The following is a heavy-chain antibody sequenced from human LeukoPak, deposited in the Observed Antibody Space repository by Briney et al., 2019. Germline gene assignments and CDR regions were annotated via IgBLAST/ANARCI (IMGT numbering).Heavy chain of an antibody. CDR2: TNTDKGDT. J-gene: IGHJ5*02. CDR3: ARTLWFGDYEMYDQ. V-gene: IGHV1-18*01. D-gene: IGHD3-10*01. CDR1: GYTFISYG. Sequence: ASVKVSCKTSGYTFISYGISWVRQAPGQGLEWMGWTNTDKGDTDHAQTLQGRVTMTIDTSTSTAYMELRSLRSDDTAVYYCARTLWFGDYEMYDQWGQGTLLTVSS.